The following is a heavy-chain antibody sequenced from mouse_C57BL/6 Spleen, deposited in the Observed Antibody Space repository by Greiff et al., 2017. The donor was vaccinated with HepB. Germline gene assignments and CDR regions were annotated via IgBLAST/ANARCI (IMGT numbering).Heavy chain of an antibody. D-gene: IGHD1-1*01. CDR1: GYTFTDYN. CDR3: ARSTTVVPDWYFDV. Sequence: EVQLQQSGPELVKPGASVKMSCKASGYTFTDYNMHWVKQSHGKSLEWIGYINPNNGGTSYNQKFKGKATLTVNKSSSTAYMELSSLTSEDSAVYYCARSTTVVPDWYFDVWGTGTTVTVSS. V-gene: IGHV1-22*01. J-gene: IGHJ1*03. CDR2: INPNNGGT.